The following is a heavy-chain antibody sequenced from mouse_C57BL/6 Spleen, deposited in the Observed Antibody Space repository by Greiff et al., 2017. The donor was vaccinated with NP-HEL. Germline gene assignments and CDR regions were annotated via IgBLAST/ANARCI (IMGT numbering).Heavy chain of an antibody. J-gene: IGHJ3*01. CDR1: GYTFTSYW. Sequence: QVQLQQPGAELVKPGASVKLSCKASGYTFTSYWMQWVKQRPGQGLEWIGEIDPSDSYTNYNQKFKGKATLTVDTSSSTAYMQLSSLTSEDSAVYYCARRGYDYPAWFAYWGQGTLVTVSA. D-gene: IGHD2-4*01. V-gene: IGHV1-50*01. CDR3: ARRGYDYPAWFAY. CDR2: IDPSDSYT.